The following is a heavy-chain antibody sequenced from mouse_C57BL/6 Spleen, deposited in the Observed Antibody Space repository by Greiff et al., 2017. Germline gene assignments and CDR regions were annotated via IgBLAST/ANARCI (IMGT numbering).Heavy chain of an antibody. CDR3: AREGSYYCGSSLYYYAMDY. J-gene: IGHJ4*01. Sequence: QVQLKQPGTELVKPGASVKLSCKASGYTFTSYWMHWVKQRPGQGLEWIGNINPSNGGTNYNEKFKSKATLTVDKSSSTAYMQLSSLTSEDSAVYYCAREGSYYCGSSLYYYAMDYWGQGTSVTVSS. CDR2: INPSNGGT. CDR1: GYTFTSYW. V-gene: IGHV1-53*01. D-gene: IGHD1-1*01.